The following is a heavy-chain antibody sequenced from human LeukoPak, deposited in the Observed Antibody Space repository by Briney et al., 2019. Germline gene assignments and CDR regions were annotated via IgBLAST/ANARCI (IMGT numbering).Heavy chain of an antibody. Sequence: SETLSLTCTVSGGSISSGDYYWSWIRQPPGKGLEWIGFVYYSGSTSYNPSLKSRVTISVDTSKNQFSLKLSSVTAADTAVYYCAREYGSSGYHFDYWGQGTLVTVSS. CDR2: VYYSGST. J-gene: IGHJ4*02. V-gene: IGHV4-30-4*01. D-gene: IGHD3-22*01. CDR3: AREYGSSGYHFDY. CDR1: GGSISSGDYY.